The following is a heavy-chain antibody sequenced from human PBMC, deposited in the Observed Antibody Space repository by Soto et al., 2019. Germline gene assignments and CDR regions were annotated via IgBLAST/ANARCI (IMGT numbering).Heavy chain of an antibody. J-gene: IGHJ6*02. CDR3: ARYGYDFWSGPLGYYYYGMDV. CDR2: IYYSGST. D-gene: IGHD3-3*01. V-gene: IGHV4-39*07. CDR1: GVSISSSSYY. Sequence: SETLSLTCTVSGVSISSSSYYWGWIRQPPGKGLEWIGSIYYSGSTYYNPSLKSRVTISVDTSKNQFSLKLSSVTAADTAVYYCARYGYDFWSGPLGYYYYGMDVWGQGTTVTVSS.